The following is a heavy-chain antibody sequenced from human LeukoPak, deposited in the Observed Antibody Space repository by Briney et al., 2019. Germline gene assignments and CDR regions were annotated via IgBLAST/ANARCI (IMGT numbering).Heavy chain of an antibody. Sequence: SETLSLTCTVSGGSISSYYWSWIRQPPGKGLEWIAYISDIGSINYNPSLKSRVTISLDTSKNQFSLKLSSVTAADPAVYYCGEHHPGITFSFWGQGTLVTSSS. J-gene: IGHJ4*02. CDR3: GEHHPGITFSF. CDR2: ISDIGSI. V-gene: IGHV4-59*08. D-gene: IGHD3-10*01. CDR1: GGSISSYY.